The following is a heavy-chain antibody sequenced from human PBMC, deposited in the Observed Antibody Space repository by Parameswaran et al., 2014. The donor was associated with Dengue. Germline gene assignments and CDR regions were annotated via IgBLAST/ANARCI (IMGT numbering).Heavy chain of an antibody. V-gene: IGHV3-21*01. CDR2: ISSSSSYI. Sequence: VRQAPGKGLEWVSSISSSSSYIYYADSVKGRFTISRDNAKNSLYLQMNSLRAEDTAVYYCARVRVAAAGYDYWGQGTLVTVSS. CDR3: ARVRVAAAGYDY. J-gene: IGHJ4*02. D-gene: IGHD6-13*01.